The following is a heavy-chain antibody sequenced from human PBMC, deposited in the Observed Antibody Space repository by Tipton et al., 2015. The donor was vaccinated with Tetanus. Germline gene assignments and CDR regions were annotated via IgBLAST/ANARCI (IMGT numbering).Heavy chain of an antibody. D-gene: IGHD2-8*02. V-gene: IGHV4-39*07. CDR3: AGVTAQRTELYFEH. Sequence: TLSLTCIVSGGSLRSSDYYGAWVRQSPVKGLEWIGSVSYSGRTYYNPSLKSRVTISMDRSENQISLKMTSVTAADTAAYYCAGVTAQRTELYFEHWGQGTQVTVSS. J-gene: IGHJ1*01. CDR2: VSYSGRT. CDR1: GGSLRSSDYY.